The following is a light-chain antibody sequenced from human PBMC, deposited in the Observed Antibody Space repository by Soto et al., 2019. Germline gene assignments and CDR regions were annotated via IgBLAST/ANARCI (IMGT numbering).Light chain of an antibody. CDR2: SNN. V-gene: IGLV1-44*01. J-gene: IGLJ2*01. CDR1: TSNIGSYT. CDR3: SAWDDSLTGVI. Sequence: QPVLTQPPSASGTPGQSVTISCSGSTSNIGSYTVNWYQQLPGTAPKLLIYSNNQRPSGVPDRFSGSKSGTSASLAISGLQSEDEADYYCSAWDDSLTGVIFGGGTKLTVL.